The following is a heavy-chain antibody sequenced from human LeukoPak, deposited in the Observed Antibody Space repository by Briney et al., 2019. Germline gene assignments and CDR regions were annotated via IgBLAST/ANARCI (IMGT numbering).Heavy chain of an antibody. CDR1: GGSISSGDYY. CDR2: IYYSGST. V-gene: IGHV4-30-4*01. J-gene: IGHJ4*02. CDR3: ARVDVVGEYYFDY. D-gene: IGHD2-15*01. Sequence: SQTLSLTCTVSGGSISSGDYYWSWIRQPPGTGLEWIGYIYYSGSTYYNPSLKSRVTISVDTSKNQFSLKLSSVTAADTAVYYCARVDVVGEYYFDYWGQGTLVTVSS.